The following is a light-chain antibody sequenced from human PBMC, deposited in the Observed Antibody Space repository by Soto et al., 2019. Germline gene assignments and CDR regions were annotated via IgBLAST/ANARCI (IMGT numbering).Light chain of an antibody. CDR3: AAWDDSLSAWV. Sequence: QSVLTQPPSTSGTPGQRVTISCSGRTSNIGSNFVYWYQQLPGTAPKLLIYRDDQRPSGVPDRFSGSKSGTSASLAISGLRSEDDADYYCAAWDDSLSAWVFGGGTKLTVL. V-gene: IGLV1-47*01. CDR1: TSNIGSNF. CDR2: RDD. J-gene: IGLJ3*02.